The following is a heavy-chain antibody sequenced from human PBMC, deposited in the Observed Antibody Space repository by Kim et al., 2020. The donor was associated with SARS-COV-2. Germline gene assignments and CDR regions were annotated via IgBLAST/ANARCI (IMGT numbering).Heavy chain of an antibody. V-gene: IGHV3-23*01. CDR1: GFTFTNYA. J-gene: IGHJ5*01. CDR3: TKPPTGAFGSGSPHDS. Sequence: GGSLRLSCAASGFTFTNYALSWVRQAPGRGLEWASSISSGGTDTWYADSVKGRFTISRDNSKNTLHSQMTSLRAEDTAMYYCTKPPTGAFGSGSPHDSWGQGTLVIVSS. CDR2: ISSGGTDT. D-gene: IGHD3-10*01.